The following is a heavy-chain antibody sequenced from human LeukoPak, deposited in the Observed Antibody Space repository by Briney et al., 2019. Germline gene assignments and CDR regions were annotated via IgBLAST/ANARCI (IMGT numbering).Heavy chain of an antibody. CDR1: GGSFSGYC. CDR3: ARGPADYNKLKPGDRDGYNYKSKRTPFDY. D-gene: IGHD5-24*01. CDR2: IIHGGST. J-gene: IGHJ4*02. V-gene: IGHV4-34*01. Sequence: SQTLSLTCAVDGGSFSGYCWSWIRQPPGEGLEWIGVIIHGGSTTYNPSFKSRVTISVDTSKNQFSLRLSYVTAADTAVYYCARGPADYNKLKPGDRDGYNYKSKRTPFDYWGQGTLVTVSS.